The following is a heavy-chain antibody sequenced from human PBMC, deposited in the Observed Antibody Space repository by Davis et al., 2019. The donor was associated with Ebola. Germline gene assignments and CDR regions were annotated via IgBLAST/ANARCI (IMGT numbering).Heavy chain of an antibody. CDR1: GFTFSNYA. Sequence: GESLKISCAASGFTFSNYAMHWVRQAPGKGLEWVAVISYDGSNKYYADSVKGRFTISRDNSKNTLYLQMNSLRAEDTAVYYCARDLYTNYVFDYWGQGTLVTVSS. V-gene: IGHV3-30*04. CDR2: ISYDGSNK. J-gene: IGHJ4*02. D-gene: IGHD4-11*01. CDR3: ARDLYTNYVFDY.